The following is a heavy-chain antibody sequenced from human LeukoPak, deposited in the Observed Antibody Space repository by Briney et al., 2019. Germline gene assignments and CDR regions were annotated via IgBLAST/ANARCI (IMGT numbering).Heavy chain of an antibody. CDR2: INPNSGGT. D-gene: IGHD6-13*01. V-gene: IGHV1-2*06. CDR1: GYTFTGYY. Sequence: ASVKVSCKASGYTFTGYYMHWVRQAPGQGLEWMGRINPNSGGTNYAQKFQGRVTMTRDTSISTAYMELSRLRSGDTAVYYCATAAAGTGFDYWGQGTLVTVSS. J-gene: IGHJ4*02. CDR3: ATAAAGTGFDY.